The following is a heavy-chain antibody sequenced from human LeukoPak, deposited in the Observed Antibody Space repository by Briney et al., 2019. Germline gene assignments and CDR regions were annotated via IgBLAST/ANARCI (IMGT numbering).Heavy chain of an antibody. V-gene: IGHV4-59*01. Sequence: PSETLSLTCTVSGGSISSYYWXXXXXXXXXXXXXXXXIXXXGSXNYNPSLKSRVXXXVDTSXNXXSLKLSAVTAADTAVYYCARTLTIFGVVAPYYYYYMDVWGKGTTVTVSS. J-gene: IGHJ6*03. CDR1: GGSISSYY. CDR2: IXXXGSX. D-gene: IGHD3-3*01. CDR3: ARTLTIFGVVAPYYYYYMDV.